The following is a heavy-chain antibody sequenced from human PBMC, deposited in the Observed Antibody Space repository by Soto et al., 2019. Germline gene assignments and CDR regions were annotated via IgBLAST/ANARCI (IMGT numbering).Heavy chain of an antibody. V-gene: IGHV3-15*01. CDR3: AKVSSSWYAGFFDL. CDR1: GFTFSNAW. Sequence: GGSLRLSCAASGFTFSNAWMNWVRQAPGKGLEWVGRIKTKTDGGTTDYAAPVKDRFTISRDDSKNTLYLQMNSLKTEDTAVYYCAKVSSSWYAGFFDLWGQGTLVTV. D-gene: IGHD6-13*01. CDR2: IKTKTDGGTT. J-gene: IGHJ4*02.